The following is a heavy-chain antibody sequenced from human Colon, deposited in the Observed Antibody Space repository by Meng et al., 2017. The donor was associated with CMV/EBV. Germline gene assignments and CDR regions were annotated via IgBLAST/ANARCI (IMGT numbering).Heavy chain of an antibody. D-gene: IGHD6-13*01. Sequence: CKASGGNVSSYGISWVRQAPGQGLEWMGGIIPIFGTANYAQKFQGRVTITTDESTSTAYMELSSLRSEDTAVYYCAKQQLVGLSFDPWGQGTLVTVSS. CDR2: IIPIFGTA. J-gene: IGHJ5*02. CDR3: AKQQLVGLSFDP. CDR1: GGNVSSYG. V-gene: IGHV1-69*05.